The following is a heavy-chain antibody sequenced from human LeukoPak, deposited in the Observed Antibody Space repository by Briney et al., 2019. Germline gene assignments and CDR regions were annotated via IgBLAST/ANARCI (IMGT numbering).Heavy chain of an antibody. V-gene: IGHV1-2*02. J-gene: IGHJ6*02. CDR1: GYTFTGYY. D-gene: IGHD4-17*01. CDR2: INPNTGVT. CDR3: ARDRTTVTTGYYGMDV. Sequence: ASVKVSFKASGYTFTGYYMHGLRQAPGQGPDGMGWINPNTGVTNYAQQFQGRVTLTRDTSIITAYMELTRLRSDDTAMYYCARDRTTVTTGYYGMDVWGQGTTLTVSS.